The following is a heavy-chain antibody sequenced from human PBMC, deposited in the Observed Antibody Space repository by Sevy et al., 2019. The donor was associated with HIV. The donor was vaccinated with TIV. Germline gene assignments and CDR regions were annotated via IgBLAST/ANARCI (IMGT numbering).Heavy chain of an antibody. D-gene: IGHD3-22*01. CDR1: GFTFITYA. Sequence: GGSLRLSCKPSGFTFITYAMNWVRQAPGKGLEWVSTIYGSGGTTYYAESVKGRFTISRDISKNILYLQLNSLRTEDSAVYYGAGGRYDSSGSFDAFDIWGQGTMVTVSS. CDR2: IYGSGGTT. J-gene: IGHJ3*02. CDR3: AGGRYDSSGSFDAFDI. V-gene: IGHV3-23*01.